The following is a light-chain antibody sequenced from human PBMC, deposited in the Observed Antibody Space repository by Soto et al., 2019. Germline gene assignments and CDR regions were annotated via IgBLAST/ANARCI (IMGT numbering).Light chain of an antibody. V-gene: IGLV2-14*03. CDR3: SSYTSSSSYV. CDR2: DVS. CDR1: SSDIGGFNH. J-gene: IGLJ1*01. Sequence: QSALTQPASVSDSPGQSITISCIGTSSDIGGFNHVSWHQQHPGKAPKLIIYDVSNRPSGVSNRFSGSKTGNTASLVISGLQAEDDADYYCSSYTSSSSYVFGSGTKVTVL.